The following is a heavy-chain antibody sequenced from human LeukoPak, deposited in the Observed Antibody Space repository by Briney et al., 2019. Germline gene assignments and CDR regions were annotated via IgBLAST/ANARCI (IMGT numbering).Heavy chain of an antibody. Sequence: GGSLRLSCAASGFTFSSYGMNWVRQAPGKGLEWISYISSDGSTLYYADSVKGRFTISRDNSKNTLYLQMNSLRAEDTAVYYCAKDIAAAGTVFDYWGQGTLVTVSS. J-gene: IGHJ4*02. CDR3: AKDIAAAGTVFDY. CDR2: ISSDGSTL. D-gene: IGHD6-13*01. V-gene: IGHV3-48*01. CDR1: GFTFSSYG.